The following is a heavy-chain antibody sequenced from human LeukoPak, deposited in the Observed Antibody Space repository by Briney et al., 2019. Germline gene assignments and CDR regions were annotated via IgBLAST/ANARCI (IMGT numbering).Heavy chain of an antibody. V-gene: IGHV4-4*07. CDR2: IYTRGST. CDR3: ARDSIVVTNYYYGMDV. CDR1: GGSISSYY. J-gene: IGHJ6*02. Sequence: SETLSLTCTVSGGSISSYYWSWIRQPAGKGLEWIGRIYTRGSTNYNPSLKSRVTMSVDTSKNQFSLKLSSVTAADTAVYYCARDSIVVTNYYYGMDVWGQGTTVTVSS. D-gene: IGHD1-26*01.